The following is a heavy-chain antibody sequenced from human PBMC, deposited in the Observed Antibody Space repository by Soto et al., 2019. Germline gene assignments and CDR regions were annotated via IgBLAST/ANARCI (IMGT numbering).Heavy chain of an antibody. CDR3: XXXXXXXXXXXQGNWFDP. CDR1: GGSISSXGYY. V-gene: IGHV4-31*03. CDR2: IYYSGST. J-gene: IGHJ5*02. Sequence: QVQLQESGPGLVKPSQTLSLTCTVSGGSISSXGYYWXXXXXHXGXGLEWIGYIYYSGSTYYNPSLKSRVTISVDTSKXQFSLXXXXXTAADTAVXXXXXXXXXXXXXXQGNWFDPWGQGTLVTVSS.